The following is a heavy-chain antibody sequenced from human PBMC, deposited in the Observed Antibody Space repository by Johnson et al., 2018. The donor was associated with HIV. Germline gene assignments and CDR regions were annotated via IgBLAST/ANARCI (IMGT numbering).Heavy chain of an antibody. D-gene: IGHD2-15*01. V-gene: IGHV3-30-3*01. CDR1: GFSFSYYA. CDR2: ISYDGINK. J-gene: IGHJ3*02. Sequence: QVQLVESGGGVVQPGRSLRLSCAASGFSFSYYAMHWVRQAPGKGLEWVAVISYDGINKYYAQSVKGRFTISRDNSKKTLYLQMNSLRAEDTAVYYCAREHCSGGSCFLDIWGQGTMVTVSS. CDR3: AREHCSGGSCFLDI.